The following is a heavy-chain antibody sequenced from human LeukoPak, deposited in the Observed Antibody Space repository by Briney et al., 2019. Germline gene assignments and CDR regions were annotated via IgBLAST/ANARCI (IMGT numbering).Heavy chain of an antibody. J-gene: IGHJ3*02. Sequence: ASVKVSCKVSGYALSESSMHWVRQAPGKGLEWMGGFDPEDGETIYAQKFQGRVTMTEDTSTDTAYMELSSLRSEDTAVYYCATSRFEYSGSPEAFDIWGQGTMVTVSS. V-gene: IGHV1-24*01. CDR2: FDPEDGET. CDR3: ATSRFEYSGSPEAFDI. CDR1: GYALSESS. D-gene: IGHD1-26*01.